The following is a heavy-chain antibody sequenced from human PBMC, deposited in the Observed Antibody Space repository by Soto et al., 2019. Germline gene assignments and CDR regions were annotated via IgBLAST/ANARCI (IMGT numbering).Heavy chain of an antibody. CDR3: ASSQGSSTSLEIYYYYYYGMDV. CDR2: IIPISGTA. D-gene: IGHD2-2*01. CDR1: GGTFSSYA. Sequence: QVQLVQSGAEVKKPGSSVKVSCKASGGTFSSYAISWVRQAPGQGLEWMGGIIPISGTANYAQKFQGRVTITADESTSTACMELSSLRSEDTAVYYCASSQGSSTSLEIYYYYYYGMDVWGKGTTVTVSS. V-gene: IGHV1-69*01. J-gene: IGHJ6*04.